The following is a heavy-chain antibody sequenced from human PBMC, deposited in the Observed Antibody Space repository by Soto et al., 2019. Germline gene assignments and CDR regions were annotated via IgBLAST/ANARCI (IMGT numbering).Heavy chain of an antibody. CDR1: GFTFSSYA. Sequence: EVQLLESGGGLVQPGGSLRLSCAASGFTFSSYAMSWVRQAPGKGLEWVSVISGSGGSTYYADSVKGRFTISRDNSKNSLYLQMNSLRAEDTAVYYCAKRAWGYFYFDYWGQGTLVTVSS. V-gene: IGHV3-23*01. CDR2: ISGSGGST. J-gene: IGHJ4*02. D-gene: IGHD1-26*01. CDR3: AKRAWGYFYFDY.